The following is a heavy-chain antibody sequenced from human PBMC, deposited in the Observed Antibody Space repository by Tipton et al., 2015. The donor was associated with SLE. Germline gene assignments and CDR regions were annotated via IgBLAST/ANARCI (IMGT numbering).Heavy chain of an antibody. J-gene: IGHJ4*02. CDR2: VSYTGNT. V-gene: IGHV4-39*07. Sequence: TLSLTCSVSGGSLSSSRYYWGWIRQSPGKGLEWIGIVSYTGNTFYNPSLKSRLTISMDRSNNQFSLKLSSVTAADTAVYYCASTIYDFWTNWGQGALVTVSS. CDR3: ASTIYDFWTN. D-gene: IGHD3-3*01. CDR1: GGSLSSSRYY.